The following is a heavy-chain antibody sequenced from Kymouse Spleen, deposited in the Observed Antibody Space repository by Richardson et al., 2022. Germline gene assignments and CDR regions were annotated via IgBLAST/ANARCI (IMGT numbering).Heavy chain of an antibody. V-gene: IGHV4-39*01. J-gene: IGHJ4*02. CDR2: IYYSGST. D-gene: IGHD1-7*01. CDR1: GGSISSSSYY. Sequence: QLQLQESGPGLVKPSETLSLTCTVSGGSISSSSYYWGWIRQPPGKGLEWIGSIYYSGSTYYNPSLKSRVTISVDTSKNQFSLKLSSVTAADTAVYYCARYNWNYELYFDYWGQGTLVTVSS. CDR3: ARYNWNYELYFDY.